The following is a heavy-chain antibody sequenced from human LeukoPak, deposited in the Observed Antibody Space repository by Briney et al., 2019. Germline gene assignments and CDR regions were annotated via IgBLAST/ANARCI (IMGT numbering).Heavy chain of an antibody. CDR2: ISRDSGSI. J-gene: IGHJ4*02. CDR1: GFTFDDYA. D-gene: IGHD5-18*01. CDR3: ANAQTPLVRGGEDY. Sequence: GGSLGLSCAASGFTFDDYAMHWVRQAPGKGLEWVSGISRDSGSIGYADSVKGRFTISRDNARNSLHLQMNSLRPDDTALYYCANAQTPLVRGGEDYWGQGTLVTVSS. V-gene: IGHV3-9*01.